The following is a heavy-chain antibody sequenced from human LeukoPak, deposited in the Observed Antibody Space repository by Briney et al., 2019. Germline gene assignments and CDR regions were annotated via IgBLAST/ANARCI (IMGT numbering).Heavy chain of an antibody. CDR3: ASSYSGSYHDIKC. Sequence: PSETLSLTCTVSGGSISSYYWRWIRQPPGKGLEWIGYIYYSGSTNYNPSLKSRVTISVDTSKNQFSLKLSSVTAADTAVYYCASSYSGSYHDIKCWGQGTLVTVSS. CDR2: IYYSGST. D-gene: IGHD1-26*01. J-gene: IGHJ4*02. CDR1: GGSISSYY. V-gene: IGHV4-59*08.